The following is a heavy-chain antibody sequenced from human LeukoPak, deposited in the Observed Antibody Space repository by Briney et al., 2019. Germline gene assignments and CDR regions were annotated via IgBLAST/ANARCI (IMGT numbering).Heavy chain of an antibody. V-gene: IGHV3-23*01. Sequence: PGGSLRLFCTISGFHFSNYVMSWVRQAPGKGLDLVSSITCCGGRTFDGHPVKGRFTIFRDNPKNTMYPQINSLRAEDTAIYYCAKYDSSGYPLQFDSWGQGTLVTVSA. CDR3: AKYDSSGYPLQFDS. CDR1: GFHFSNYV. CDR2: ITCCGGRT. D-gene: IGHD3-22*01. J-gene: IGHJ4*02.